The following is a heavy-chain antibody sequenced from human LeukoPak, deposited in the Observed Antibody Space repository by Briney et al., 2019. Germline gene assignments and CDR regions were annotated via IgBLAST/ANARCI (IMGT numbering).Heavy chain of an antibody. Sequence: GGSLRLSCAASGFTFSSYAMSWVRQAPGKGLEWVSAISGSGGSTYYADSVKGRFTISRDNAKNSLYLQMNSLRAEDTAVYYCARVRGPPYGSGSYCDYWGQGTLVTVSS. CDR2: ISGSGGST. CDR1: GFTFSSYA. D-gene: IGHD3-10*01. CDR3: ARVRGPPYGSGSYCDY. V-gene: IGHV3-23*01. J-gene: IGHJ4*02.